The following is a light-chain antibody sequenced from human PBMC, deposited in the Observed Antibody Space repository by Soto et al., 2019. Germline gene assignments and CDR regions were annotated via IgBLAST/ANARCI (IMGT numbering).Light chain of an antibody. Sequence: QSALTQPASVSGSPGQSITISCTGTSSDVGGYNYVSWYQQHPGKAPKLMIYEVSNRPSGVSNRFSGSKSGNTASLTISGPQAEDEAYYYCSSYTSSSTYVFGTGTKLTVL. V-gene: IGLV2-14*01. CDR3: SSYTSSSTYV. CDR2: EVS. CDR1: SSDVGGYNY. J-gene: IGLJ1*01.